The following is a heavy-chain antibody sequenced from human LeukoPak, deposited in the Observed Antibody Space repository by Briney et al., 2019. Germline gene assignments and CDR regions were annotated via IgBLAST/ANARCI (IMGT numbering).Heavy chain of an antibody. Sequence: GGSLRLSCAASGFTFSSYSMNWVRQAPGKGLEWVSSISSSSSYIYYADSVKGRFTISRDNTKNSLYLQMNSLRAEDTAVYYCARFCSSTSCYDYWGQGTLVTVSS. CDR3: ARFCSSTSCYDY. D-gene: IGHD2-2*01. J-gene: IGHJ4*02. CDR2: ISSSSSYI. CDR1: GFTFSSYS. V-gene: IGHV3-21*01.